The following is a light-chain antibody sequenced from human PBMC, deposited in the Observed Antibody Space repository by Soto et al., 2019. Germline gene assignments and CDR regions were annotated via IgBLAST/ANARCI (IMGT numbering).Light chain of an antibody. CDR3: QQHGTSPIT. Sequence: EIVLTHSPGTLSLSPGERATLSFSSSQTVIRNYLAWHQQKPGQTPRLLVYGASSRATGIPDRFSGSGSGTDFTLTISRLEPEDFAVYYCQQHGTSPITFGQGTRLEIK. V-gene: IGKV3-20*01. J-gene: IGKJ5*01. CDR1: QTVIRNY. CDR2: GAS.